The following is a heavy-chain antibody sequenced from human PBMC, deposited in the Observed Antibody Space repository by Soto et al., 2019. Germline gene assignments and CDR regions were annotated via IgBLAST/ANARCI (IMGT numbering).Heavy chain of an antibody. D-gene: IGHD3-22*01. V-gene: IGHV4-30-4*01. CDR3: ARSSPHSGYYAPCDY. CDR2: IYYSGST. CDR1: GGSISSGDYY. J-gene: IGHJ4*02. Sequence: SETLSLTCTVSGGSISSGDYYWSWIRQPPGKGLEWIGYIYYSGSTYYNPSLKSRVTISVDTSKNQFSLKLSSVTAAVTAVYYCARSSPHSGYYAPCDYWGQGTLVNVSS.